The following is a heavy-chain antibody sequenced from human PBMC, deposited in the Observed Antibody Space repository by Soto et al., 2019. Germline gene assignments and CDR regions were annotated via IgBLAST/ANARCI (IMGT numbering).Heavy chain of an antibody. Sequence: QVQLVQSGAEVKKPGSSVKVSCKASGGTFTSYAISWVRQAPGQGLEWMGGIIPTFDAPNYAQRFQGRLTITADECTTTAYMELSSMTSEDTAVYYCARDLPNQGFDFWGQGTLVTVSS. V-gene: IGHV1-69*01. J-gene: IGHJ4*02. CDR1: GGTFTSYA. CDR3: ARDLPNQGFDF. CDR2: IIPTFDAP. D-gene: IGHD2-8*01.